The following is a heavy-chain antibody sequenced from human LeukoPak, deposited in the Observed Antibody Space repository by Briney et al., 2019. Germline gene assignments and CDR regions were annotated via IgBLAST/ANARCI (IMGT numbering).Heavy chain of an antibody. J-gene: IGHJ6*03. Sequence: GGSLRLSCAASAFTFSDYYMSWIRQAPGKGLEWVSYISSSGSAIYYADSVKGRFTISRDNAKNSLYLQMNSLRAEDTAVYYCAKDSNGYSYGYFYYYYYMDVWGKGTTVTVSS. CDR3: AKDSNGYSYGYFYYYYYMDV. D-gene: IGHD5-18*01. CDR1: AFTFSDYY. V-gene: IGHV3-11*01. CDR2: ISSSGSAI.